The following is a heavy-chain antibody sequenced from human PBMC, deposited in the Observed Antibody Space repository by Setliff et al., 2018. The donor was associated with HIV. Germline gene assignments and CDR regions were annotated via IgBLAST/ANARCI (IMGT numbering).Heavy chain of an antibody. V-gene: IGHV4-59*01. Sequence: SETLSLTCTVSGGSISSSYWTWTRQPPGKGLEWIGNIHYSGSTNYNPSLKSRVTISVDTSRSQFSLNLSSVTAADTAVYYCARGRDKYGPIDYWGQGTLVTVSS. CDR2: IHYSGST. J-gene: IGHJ4*02. D-gene: IGHD3-10*01. CDR1: GGSISSSY. CDR3: ARGRDKYGPIDY.